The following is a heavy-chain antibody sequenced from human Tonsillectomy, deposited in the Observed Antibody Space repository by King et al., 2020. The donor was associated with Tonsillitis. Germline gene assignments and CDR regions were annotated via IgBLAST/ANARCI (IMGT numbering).Heavy chain of an antibody. V-gene: IGHV3-30*01. CDR1: GFTFSSYA. Sequence: VQLVESGGGVVQPGRSLRLSCAASGFTFSSYAMHWVRQAPGKGLEGVAVISYDGSNKYYADSVKGRFTISRDNSKNTLYLQMNSLRAEDTAVYYCAREALYYYYYMDV. J-gene: IGHJ6*03. CDR2: ISYDGSNK. CDR3: AREALYYYYYMDV.